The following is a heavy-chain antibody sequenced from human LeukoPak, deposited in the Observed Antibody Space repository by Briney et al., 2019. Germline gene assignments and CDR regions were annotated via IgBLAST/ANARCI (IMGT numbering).Heavy chain of an antibody. V-gene: IGHV4-59*02. J-gene: IGHJ4*02. Sequence: SETLSLTCTVSGGSVSRYYWSWIRQPPGKGLEWIGYIHYSGSTNSNPSLKSRVTISVDTSKNQFSLKLRSVTAADTAVYYCARDLDNSGWYVFDNWGQGNLVTVSS. CDR3: ARDLDNSGWYVFDN. CDR2: IHYSGST. D-gene: IGHD6-19*01. CDR1: GGSVSRYY.